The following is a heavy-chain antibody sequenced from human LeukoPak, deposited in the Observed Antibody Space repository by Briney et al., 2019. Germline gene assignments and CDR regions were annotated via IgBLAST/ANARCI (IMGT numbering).Heavy chain of an antibody. D-gene: IGHD5-18*01. J-gene: IGHJ4*02. CDR1: GFTFSSYA. V-gene: IGHV3-23*01. CDR3: AKHPSYSHGSTYYFDY. CDR2: ISASGGST. Sequence: PGGSLRLSCAASGFTFSSYAMSWVRQAPGKGLEWVSSISASGGSTYYADSVKGRFTISRDNSKNTLYLQMNSLRAEDTAVYYCAKHPSYSHGSTYYFDYWGQGTLVTVSS.